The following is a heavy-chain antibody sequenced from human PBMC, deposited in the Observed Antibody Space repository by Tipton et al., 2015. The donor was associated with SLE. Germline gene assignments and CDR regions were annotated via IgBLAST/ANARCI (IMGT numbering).Heavy chain of an antibody. Sequence: TLSLTCTVSGGSVSSGSYYWSWIRQPPGKGLEWIAYIYYSGSTNYNPSLKSRVTISEDTSKNQFSLKLSSVTAADTAVYYCARGDQVVATTYMDVWGKGTTVTVSS. CDR3: ARGDQVVATTYMDV. CDR1: GGSVSSGSYY. J-gene: IGHJ6*03. CDR2: IYYSGST. V-gene: IGHV4-61*01. D-gene: IGHD5-12*01.